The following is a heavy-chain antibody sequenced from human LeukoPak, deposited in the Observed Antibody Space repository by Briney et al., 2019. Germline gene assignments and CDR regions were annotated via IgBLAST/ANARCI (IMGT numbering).Heavy chain of an antibody. D-gene: IGHD2-21*02. CDR1: GYTFTSYG. Sequence: GASVKVSCKTSGYTFTSYGISWVRQAPGQGLGWMGWISAYNGNTNYAQKLQGGVTMTTDTSTSTAYMELRSLRSDDTAVYYCARGPRLHYYYYMDVWGKGTTVTVSS. CDR2: ISAYNGNT. V-gene: IGHV1-18*01. J-gene: IGHJ6*03. CDR3: ARGPRLHYYYYMDV.